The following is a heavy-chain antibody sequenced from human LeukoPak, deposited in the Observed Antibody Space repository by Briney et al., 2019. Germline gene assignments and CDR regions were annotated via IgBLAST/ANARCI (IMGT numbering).Heavy chain of an antibody. CDR3: AKDVATSGYGGYYYYMDV. D-gene: IGHD5-12*01. V-gene: IGHV3-43*01. CDR1: GFTFSSYA. CDR2: ISWDGAST. J-gene: IGHJ6*03. Sequence: GGSLRLSCAASGFTFSSYAMSWVRQAPGKGLEWVSLISWDGASTDYADSVKGRITISRDNSKNSLYLQMNSLRTEDTALYYCAKDVATSGYGGYYYYMDVWGKGTTVTISS.